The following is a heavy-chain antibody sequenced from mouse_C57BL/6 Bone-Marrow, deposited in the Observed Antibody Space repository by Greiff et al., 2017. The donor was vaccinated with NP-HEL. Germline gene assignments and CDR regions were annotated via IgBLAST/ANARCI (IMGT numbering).Heavy chain of an antibody. Sequence: VQLQQSGAELVRPGTSVKVSCKASGYAFTNYLIEWVKQRPGQGLEWIGVINPGSGGTNYNEKFKGKATLTADKSSSTAYMQLSSLTSEDSAVYFCARDGGGLRRYNYWGQGTTLTVSS. D-gene: IGHD3-2*02. CDR2: INPGSGGT. J-gene: IGHJ2*01. V-gene: IGHV1-54*01. CDR3: ARDGGGLRRYNY. CDR1: GYAFTNYL.